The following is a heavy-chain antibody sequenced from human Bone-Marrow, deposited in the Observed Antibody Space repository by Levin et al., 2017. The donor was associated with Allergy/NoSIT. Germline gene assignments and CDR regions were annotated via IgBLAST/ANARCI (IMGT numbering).Heavy chain of an antibody. Sequence: GGSLRLSCATSGFNFINYAIHWVRQAPGKGLEWVAVISHDGGNRYYADSVKGRFTVSRDSLKNTVSLQMNSLRAEDTAVYYCAREAGFQSRGSCPEWWGQGTLVTVSS. CDR3: AREAGFQSRGSCPEW. D-gene: IGHD2-15*01. J-gene: IGHJ4*02. CDR1: GFNFINYA. CDR2: ISHDGGNR. V-gene: IGHV3-30-3*01.